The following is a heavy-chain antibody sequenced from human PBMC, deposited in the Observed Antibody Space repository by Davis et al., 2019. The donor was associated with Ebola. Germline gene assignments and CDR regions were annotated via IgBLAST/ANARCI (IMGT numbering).Heavy chain of an antibody. CDR2: ISYDGSNK. CDR3: AKCRVDGSGSYRFDY. D-gene: IGHD3-10*01. Sequence: GESLKISCAASGFTFSSYAMHWVRQAPGKGLEWVAVISYDGSNKYYADSVKGRFTISRDNSKNTLYLQMNSLRAEDTAVYYCAKCRVDGSGSYRFDYWGQGTLVTVSS. J-gene: IGHJ4*02. CDR1: GFTFSSYA. V-gene: IGHV3-30-3*02.